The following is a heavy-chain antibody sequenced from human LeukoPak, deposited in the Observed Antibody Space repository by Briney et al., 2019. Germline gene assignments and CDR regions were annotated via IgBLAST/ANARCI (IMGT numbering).Heavy chain of an antibody. CDR2: ISGSGGST. CDR1: GFTFSSYA. V-gene: IGHV3-23*01. Sequence: GGSLRLSCAASGFTFSSYAMSWVRQAPGKGLEWVSAISGSGGSTYYADSVRGRFTISRDNSKNTLYLQMNSLRAEDTAVYYCAKGMYYYDSSGYYLFDYWGQGTLVTVSS. J-gene: IGHJ4*02. D-gene: IGHD3-22*01. CDR3: AKGMYYYDSSGYYLFDY.